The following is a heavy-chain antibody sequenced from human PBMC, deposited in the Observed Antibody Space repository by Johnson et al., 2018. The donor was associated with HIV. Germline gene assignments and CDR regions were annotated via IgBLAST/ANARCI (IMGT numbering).Heavy chain of an antibody. Sequence: VQLVESGGGLVQPGGSLRLSCAVSGFTFSDHYMDWVRQAPGKGLEWVGRSRSEANSYTTEYAASVKGRFTIPRDDSKSIAYLQMNSLKTEDTAVYYCTRDPYCSSTSCYRYAFDIWGQGTMVTVSS. CDR2: SRSEANSYTT. J-gene: IGHJ3*02. V-gene: IGHV3-72*01. CDR1: GFTFSDHY. D-gene: IGHD2-2*01. CDR3: TRDPYCSSTSCYRYAFDI.